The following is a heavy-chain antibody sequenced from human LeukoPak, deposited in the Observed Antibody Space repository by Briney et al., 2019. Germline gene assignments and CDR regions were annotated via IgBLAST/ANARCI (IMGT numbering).Heavy chain of an antibody. J-gene: IGHJ4*02. CDR2: IAYTGTI. V-gene: IGHV3-48*01. Sequence: GGSLRLSCTASGFSFSSYSMNWVRQAPGKGLEWVAYIAYTGTIHYAVSVRGRFAISRDNAKSSLFLQLNSLRAEDTAVYYCARVPHSLDYWGEGTLATVSS. CDR3: ARVPHSLDY. CDR1: GFSFSSYS.